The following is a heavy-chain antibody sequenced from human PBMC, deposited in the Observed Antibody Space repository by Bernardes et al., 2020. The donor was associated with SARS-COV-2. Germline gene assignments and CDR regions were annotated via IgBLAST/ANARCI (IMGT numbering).Heavy chain of an antibody. Sequence: GGSLRLSCAASGFIFSTYNMNWVRQAPGKGLEWVSSISGSGTYIYDADSVKGRFTISRDNSKNSLYLQMNSLRAEDTAVYYCARGQHSGYDYPDYYYYAMDGWRQGTTVTVPS. CDR3: ARGQHSGYDYPDYYYYAMDG. CDR2: ISGSGTYI. V-gene: IGHV3-21*06. J-gene: IGHJ6*02. CDR1: GFIFSTYN. D-gene: IGHD5-12*01.